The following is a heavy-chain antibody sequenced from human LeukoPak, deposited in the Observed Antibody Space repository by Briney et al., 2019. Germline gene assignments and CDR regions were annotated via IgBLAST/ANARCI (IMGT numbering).Heavy chain of an antibody. CDR2: IYSGGST. CDR3: ARVLLWFGELG. Sequence: GGSLRLSCAASEFIVSSNYMSWVRQAPGKGLEWVSVIYSGGSTYYADSVKGRFTISRDNSKNTLYLQMNSLRAEDTAVYYCARVLLWFGELGWGQGTLVTVSS. CDR1: EFIVSSNY. V-gene: IGHV3-53*01. J-gene: IGHJ4*02. D-gene: IGHD3-10*01.